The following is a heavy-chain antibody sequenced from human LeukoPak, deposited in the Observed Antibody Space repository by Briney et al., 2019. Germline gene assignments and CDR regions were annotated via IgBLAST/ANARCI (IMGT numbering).Heavy chain of an antibody. CDR1: GFTFSSYA. CDR2: ISSNGDIT. J-gene: IGHJ4*02. V-gene: IGHV3-64D*09. CDR3: VKPTGGRYDY. Sequence: GGSLRLSCSASGFTFSSYALHWVRQAPGKGLEFLSGISSNGDITNYADSVKGRFTISRDNSKNSLYLQMSSLSAEDTAVYYCVKPTGGRYDYWGQGTLVTVSS.